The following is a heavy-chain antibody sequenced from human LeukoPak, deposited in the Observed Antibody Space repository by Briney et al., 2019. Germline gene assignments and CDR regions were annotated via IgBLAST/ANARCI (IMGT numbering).Heavy chain of an antibody. Sequence: GGSLRLSCAASGFTFSSYAMSWVRQAPRKGLEWVSAISGSGGSTYYADSVKGRFTISRDNSKNTLYLQMNSLRAEDTAVYYCAKGSGPLWFGESIDYYYGMDVWGQGTTVTVSS. V-gene: IGHV3-23*01. CDR3: AKGSGPLWFGESIDYYYGMDV. CDR1: GFTFSSYA. D-gene: IGHD3-10*01. J-gene: IGHJ6*02. CDR2: ISGSGGST.